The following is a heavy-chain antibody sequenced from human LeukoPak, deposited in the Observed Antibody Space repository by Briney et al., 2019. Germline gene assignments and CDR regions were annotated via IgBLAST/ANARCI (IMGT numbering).Heavy chain of an antibody. J-gene: IGHJ4*02. D-gene: IGHD3-16*02. CDR3: AKNLPYLDNPAYRSWPLDF. CDR1: GLTFSKYA. Sequence: PGGSLRLFCAASGLTFSKYALTWVSHAPGQGLECVSDISCSGDYTYYADSGKGRFTICRDHSQNTLYLQMNSLRDEDMAVYYCAKNLPYLDNPAYRSWPLDFWGQGTLVTVSS. CDR2: ISCSGDYT. V-gene: IGHV3-23*01.